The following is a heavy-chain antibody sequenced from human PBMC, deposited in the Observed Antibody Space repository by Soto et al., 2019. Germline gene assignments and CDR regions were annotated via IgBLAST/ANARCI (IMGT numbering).Heavy chain of an antibody. J-gene: IGHJ6*02. CDR2: IYYSGST. V-gene: IGHV4-30-4*01. D-gene: IGHD1-26*01. CDR1: GGSISSGDYY. Sequence: SETLSLTCTVSGGSISSGDYYWSWIRQPPGKGLEWIGYIYYSGSTYYDPSLKSRVTISVDTSKNQFSLKLNSVTAADTAVYYCASIVGATLMPGDVWGQGTTVTVSS. CDR3: ASIVGATLMPGDV.